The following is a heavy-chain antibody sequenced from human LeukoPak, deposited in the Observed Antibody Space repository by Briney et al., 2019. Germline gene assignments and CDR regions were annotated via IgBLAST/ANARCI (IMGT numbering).Heavy chain of an antibody. CDR3: ARDSIYCSGTTCYSPWLYYFDF. Sequence: GRSLRLSCAASGFTFNNYGMHWVRQAPGKGLEWVAVISHDGSKKYYADSVNGRFTISRDNSKNTLYLQTNSLIPEDTAVFFCARDSIYCSGTTCYSPWLYYFDFWGRGTLVTVSS. V-gene: IGHV3-30*03. CDR2: ISHDGSKK. D-gene: IGHD2-15*01. J-gene: IGHJ4*02. CDR1: GFTFNNYG.